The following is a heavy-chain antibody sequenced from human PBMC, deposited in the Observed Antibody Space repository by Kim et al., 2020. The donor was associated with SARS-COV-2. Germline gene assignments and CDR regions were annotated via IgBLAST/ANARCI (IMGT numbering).Heavy chain of an antibody. Sequence: GGSLRLSCAASGFTFSSYEMNWVRQAPGKGLEWVSYISSSGSTIYYADSVKGQFSISRDNAKNSLYLQMNSLRAEDTAVYYCARGSGYSYGYSRLDYWGQGTLVTVSS. CDR2: ISSSGSTI. CDR1: GFTFSSYE. V-gene: IGHV3-48*03. J-gene: IGHJ4*02. D-gene: IGHD5-18*01. CDR3: ARGSGYSYGYSRLDY.